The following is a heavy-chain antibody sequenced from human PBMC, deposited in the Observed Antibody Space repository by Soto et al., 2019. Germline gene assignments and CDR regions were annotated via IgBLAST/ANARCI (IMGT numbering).Heavy chain of an antibody. Sequence: SDTLSLTCAFNGKSFSGYIWTWIRQTPGKGIQWIRQMNQRGRPYYNLSLKSRVTISLHTSYSQFSLELSSVTAADTAVYYCARGLITGSHYSGGWYYCNSWGKGTQVT. D-gene: IGHD6-19*01. V-gene: IGHV4-34*01. CDR2: MNQRGRP. CDR3: ARGLITGSHYSGGWYYCNS. CDR1: GKSFSGYI. J-gene: IGHJ4*02.